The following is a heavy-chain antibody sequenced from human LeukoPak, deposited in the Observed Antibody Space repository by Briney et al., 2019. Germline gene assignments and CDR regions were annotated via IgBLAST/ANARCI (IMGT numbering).Heavy chain of an antibody. V-gene: IGHV1-18*04. Sequence: ASVKVSCKASGYTFTSYGISWVRQAPGQGLEWMGWISAYNGNTNYAQKLQGRVTMTTDTSTSTAYMELRSLRSDDTAMYYCARSPSYNWNDGGDYWGQGTLVTVSS. CDR3: ARSPSYNWNDGGDY. CDR1: GYTFTSYG. CDR2: ISAYNGNT. J-gene: IGHJ4*02. D-gene: IGHD1-1*01.